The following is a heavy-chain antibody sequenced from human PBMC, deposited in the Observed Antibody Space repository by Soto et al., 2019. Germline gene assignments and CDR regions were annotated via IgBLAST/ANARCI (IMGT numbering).Heavy chain of an antibody. CDR2: ISGSGGST. CDR3: AKEGNYYYDSSGYYSFDY. V-gene: IGHV3-23*01. J-gene: IGHJ4*02. Sequence: GGSLRLSCAASGFTFSSYAMSWVRQAPGKGLEWVSAISGSGGSTYYADSVKGRFTISRDNSKNTLYLQMNSLRAEDTAVYYCAKEGNYYYDSSGYYSFDYWGQGTLVTVSS. D-gene: IGHD3-22*01. CDR1: GFTFSSYA.